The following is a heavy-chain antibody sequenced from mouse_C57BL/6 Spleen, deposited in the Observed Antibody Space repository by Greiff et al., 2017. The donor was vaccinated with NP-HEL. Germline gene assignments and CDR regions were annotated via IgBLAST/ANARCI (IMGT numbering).Heavy chain of an antibody. V-gene: IGHV2-5*01. CDR2: IWRGGST. CDR3: AKNRFITTVVATDYYAMDY. D-gene: IGHD1-1*01. CDR1: GFSLTSYG. J-gene: IGHJ4*01. Sequence: QVQLKESGPGLVQPSQSLSITCTVSGFSLTSYGVHWVRQSPGKGLEWLGVIWRGGSTDYNAAFMSRLSITKDNSKSQVFFKMNSLQADDTAIYYCAKNRFITTVVATDYYAMDYWGQGTSVTVSS.